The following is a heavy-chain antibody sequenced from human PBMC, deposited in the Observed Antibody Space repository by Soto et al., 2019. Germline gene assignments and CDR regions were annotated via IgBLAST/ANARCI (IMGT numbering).Heavy chain of an antibody. J-gene: IGHJ4*02. CDR3: APTNNYSYAQGYFDY. CDR2: ISGSGGST. V-gene: IGHV3-23*01. D-gene: IGHD5-18*01. CDR1: GLTFTSYA. Sequence: PGGSLRLSWAASGLTFTSYAMGWVRKAPGKGLEWVSAISGSGGSTYYADSVKGRFTISRDNSKNTLYLQMNSLRAEDTAVYYCAPTNNYSYAQGYFDYWGQGTLVTVSS.